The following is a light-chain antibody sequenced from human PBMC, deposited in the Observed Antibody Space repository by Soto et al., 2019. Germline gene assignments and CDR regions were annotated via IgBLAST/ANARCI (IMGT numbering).Light chain of an antibody. CDR1: ESVSSSY. CDR3: QRYVNSRVASYS. Sequence: EIVLTQSPGTQSLSPGEKVTLSCRASESVSSSYLAWYQQKPGHAPWLLLFGASSKATGIPNRFSAGRSGIDLTLTISRLEAEHFAVYHCQRYVNSRVASYSFAQGTKLEIK. CDR2: GAS. J-gene: IGKJ2*01. V-gene: IGKV3-20*01.